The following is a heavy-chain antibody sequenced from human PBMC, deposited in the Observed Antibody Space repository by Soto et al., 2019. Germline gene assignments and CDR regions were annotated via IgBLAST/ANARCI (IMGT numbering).Heavy chain of an antibody. CDR2: IYWDDDK. CDR3: ARIFLYGSGRRYYFDY. V-gene: IGHV2-5*02. CDR1: GFSLSTTGVG. Sequence: QITLKESGPTLVKPTQTLTLTCTFSGFSLSTTGVGVGWIRQPPGKALEWLALIYWDDDKRYSPSLKSRLTITKDTSKNQVVLTMTNMDPVDTATYYCARIFLYGSGRRYYFDYWGQGTLVTVSS. J-gene: IGHJ4*02. D-gene: IGHD3-10*01.